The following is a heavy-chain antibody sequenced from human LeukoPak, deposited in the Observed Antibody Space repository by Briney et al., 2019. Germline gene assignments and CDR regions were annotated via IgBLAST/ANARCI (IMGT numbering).Heavy chain of an antibody. J-gene: IGHJ4*02. V-gene: IGHV4-39*01. CDR3: ARLTDIVEN. Sequence: SETLSLTCTVSGGSISSSSYYWGWIRQPPGKGLERIGSIYYSGSTYYNPSLKSRVTISVDTSKNQFSLKLSSVTAADTAVYYCARLTDIVENWGQGTLVTVSS. D-gene: IGHD2-15*01. CDR1: GGSISSSSYY. CDR2: IYYSGST.